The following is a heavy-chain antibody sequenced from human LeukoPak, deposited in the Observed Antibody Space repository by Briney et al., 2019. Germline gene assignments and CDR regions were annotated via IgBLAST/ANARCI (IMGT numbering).Heavy chain of an antibody. D-gene: IGHD3-9*01. CDR1: GFTFSSYW. CDR2: ITSDGSST. V-gene: IGHV3-74*01. CDR3: ARVTFDRIDY. J-gene: IGHJ4*02. Sequence: PGGSLRLSCAASGFTFSSYWMHWVRQAPGEGLVWVARITSDGSSTSHADSVKGRFTISRDNAKNTLYLQMNSLRAEDTAVYYCARVTFDRIDYWGQGTLVTVSS.